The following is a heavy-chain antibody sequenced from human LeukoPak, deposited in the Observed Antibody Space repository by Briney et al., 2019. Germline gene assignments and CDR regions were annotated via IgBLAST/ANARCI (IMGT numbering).Heavy chain of an antibody. J-gene: IGHJ4*02. CDR2: INPNSGGT. CDR3: ARSYSSSWYYFDY. V-gene: IGHV1-2*06. CDR1: GYTFTGYY. D-gene: IGHD6-13*01. Sequence: ASVKVSCKASGYTFTGYYMHWVRQAPGHGLEWMGRINPNSGGTNYAQKFQGRVTMTRDTSISTAYMELSRLRSDDTAVYYCARSYSSSWYYFDYWGQGTLVTVSS.